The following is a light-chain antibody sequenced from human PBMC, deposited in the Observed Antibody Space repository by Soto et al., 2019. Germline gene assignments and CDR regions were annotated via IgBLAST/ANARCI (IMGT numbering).Light chain of an antibody. CDR3: QSYDDTLSGSWV. Sequence: QAVVTQPPSVSGAPDQRVTISCSGSSSNVGAASDVYWYQQLPGTAPRLLISVNNKRPSGVPDRFSGSKSGTSASLAITGLRPEDEADYYCQSYDDTLSGSWVFGTGTKVTVL. V-gene: IGLV1-40*01. CDR1: SSNVGAASD. CDR2: VNN. J-gene: IGLJ1*01.